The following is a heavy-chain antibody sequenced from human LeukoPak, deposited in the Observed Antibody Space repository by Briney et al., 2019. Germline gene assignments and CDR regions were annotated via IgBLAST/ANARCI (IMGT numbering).Heavy chain of an antibody. D-gene: IGHD5-24*01. J-gene: IGHJ5*02. CDR2: IIPIFGTA. V-gene: IGHV1-69*05. CDR3: ARDNSVRDEAWWFNP. CDR1: GGTFSSYA. Sequence: SVKVSCKASGGTFSSYAISWVRQAPGQGLEWMGGIIPIFGTANYAQKFQGRVTLPRDMSTSTDYLELSSLRSEDTAVYYCARDNSVRDEAWWFNPWGQGTLVTVSS.